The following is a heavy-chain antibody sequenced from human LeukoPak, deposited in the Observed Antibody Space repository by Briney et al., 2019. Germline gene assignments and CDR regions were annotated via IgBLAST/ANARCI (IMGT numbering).Heavy chain of an antibody. CDR1: GGSISSYY. Sequence: SETLSLTCTVSGGSISSYYWSWIRQPPGKGLEWIGYIYYSGSTNYNPSLKSRVTISVDTSKNQFSLKLSSVTAADTAVYYCARGQGKYYDYVWGSYRPRGYFDYWGQGTLVTVSS. CDR2: IYYSGST. CDR3: ARGQGKYYDYVWGSYRPRGYFDY. V-gene: IGHV4-59*08. J-gene: IGHJ4*02. D-gene: IGHD3-16*02.